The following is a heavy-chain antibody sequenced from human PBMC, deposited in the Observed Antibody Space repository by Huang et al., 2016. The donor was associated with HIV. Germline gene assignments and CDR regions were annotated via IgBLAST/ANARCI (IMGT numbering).Heavy chain of an antibody. Sequence: QVHLVQSGAEVKKLGASVKVSCKASGYTFTNYDINWVRQAPGRGLEWMGCMNPNTGNTGFAQSFQGRFTMTRKTSITTAYMELTSLTSEDTAVYYCARSAYGDLDYWGLGTLVIVSS. D-gene: IGHD4-17*01. V-gene: IGHV1-8*02. CDR1: GYTFTNYD. CDR2: MNPNTGNT. CDR3: ARSAYGDLDY. J-gene: IGHJ4*02.